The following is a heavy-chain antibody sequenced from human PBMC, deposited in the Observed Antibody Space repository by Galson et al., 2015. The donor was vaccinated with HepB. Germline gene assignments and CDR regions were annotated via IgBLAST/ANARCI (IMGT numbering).Heavy chain of an antibody. D-gene: IGHD6-19*01. Sequence: SLRLSCAASGFTVSSNYMSWVRQAPGKGLEWVSVIYSGGSTYYADSVKGRFTISRDNSKNTLYLQMNSLRVEDTAVYYCATRIAVADFDYWGQGTLVTVSP. CDR3: ATRIAVADFDY. J-gene: IGHJ4*02. CDR1: GFTVSSNY. CDR2: IYSGGST. V-gene: IGHV3-66*04.